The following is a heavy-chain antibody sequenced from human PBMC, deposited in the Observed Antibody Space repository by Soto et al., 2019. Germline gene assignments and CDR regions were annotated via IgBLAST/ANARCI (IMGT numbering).Heavy chain of an antibody. J-gene: IGHJ5*02. CDR2: ISYDGSNK. V-gene: IGHV3-30*18. Sequence: GGSLRLSCAASGFTFSSYGMHWVRQAPGKGLEWVAVISYDGSNKYYADSVKGRFTISRDNSKNTLYLQMNSLRAEDTAVYYCAKDPTGTTFPSVSWFDPWGQGTLVTVSS. CDR1: GFTFSSYG. CDR3: AKDPTGTTFPSVSWFDP. D-gene: IGHD1-7*01.